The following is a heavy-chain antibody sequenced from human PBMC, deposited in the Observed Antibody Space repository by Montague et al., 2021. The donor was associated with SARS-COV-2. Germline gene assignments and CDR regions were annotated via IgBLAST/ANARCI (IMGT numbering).Heavy chain of an antibody. J-gene: IGHJ6*02. CDR3: ARAAPWSFRDILTGYYYYYGMDV. D-gene: IGHD3-9*01. V-gene: IGHV4-31*03. Sequence: TLSLTCTVSGGSISGGGYYWSWIRQHPGKGLEWIGYIYYSGSTYYNPSLKSRVTISVDTSKNQFSLKLSSVTAADTAVYYCARAAPWSFRDILTGYYYYYGMDVWGQGTTVTVSS. CDR1: GGSISGGGYY. CDR2: IYYSGST.